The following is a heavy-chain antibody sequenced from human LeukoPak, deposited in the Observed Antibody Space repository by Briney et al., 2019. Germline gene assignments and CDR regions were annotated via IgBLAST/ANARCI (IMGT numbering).Heavy chain of an antibody. V-gene: IGHV3-23*01. Sequence: AGGSLRLSCAASGLTFSSYAMNWVRQAPGKWLEWVSAISSSGGTTYYADSVKGRFTISRDNSKNTLYLQMNSLRAEDTAVYYCANHLLAARGDAFDIWGQGTIVTVSS. J-gene: IGHJ3*02. CDR1: GLTFSSYA. CDR2: ISSSGGTT. D-gene: IGHD6-6*01. CDR3: ANHLLAARGDAFDI.